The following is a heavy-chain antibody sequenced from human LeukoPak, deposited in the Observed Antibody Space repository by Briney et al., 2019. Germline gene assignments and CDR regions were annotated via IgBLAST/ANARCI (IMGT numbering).Heavy chain of an antibody. D-gene: IGHD6-19*01. J-gene: IGHJ4*02. V-gene: IGHV5-51*01. CDR3: ARPNTLYSSGWYVDY. CDR2: IYPGDSDT. CDR1: GYSFTSYW. Sequence: GESLKISCKGSGYSFTSYWIGWVRQMPGKGLEWMGIIYPGDSDTRYSPSFQGQVTISADKSISTAYLQWSSLKASDTAMYYCARPNTLYSSGWYVDYWGQGTLVTVSS.